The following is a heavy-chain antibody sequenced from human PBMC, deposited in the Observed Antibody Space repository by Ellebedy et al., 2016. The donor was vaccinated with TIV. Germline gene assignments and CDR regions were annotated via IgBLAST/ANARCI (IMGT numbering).Heavy chain of an antibody. CDR3: AKALTGLEVTETTWSSLHI. CDR1: GAGFSTFA. D-gene: IGHD1-7*01. V-gene: IGHV1-69*13. J-gene: IGHJ3*02. Sequence: AASVKVSCKASGAGFSTFAISWVRQAPGQGLEWMGCIIPIFGIPKYAQKFQGRVTVTADESTTTVSMDLHSLRSQETAVYYCAKALTGLEVTETTWSSLHIWGQGTTVTVSS. CDR2: IIPIFGIP.